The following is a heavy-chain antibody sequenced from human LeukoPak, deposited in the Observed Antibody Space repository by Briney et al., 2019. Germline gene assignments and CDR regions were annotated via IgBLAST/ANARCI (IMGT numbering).Heavy chain of an antibody. Sequence: PSGTLSLTCAVSGGSISSSNWWSWVRQPPGKGLEWIGEIYHSGSTNYNPSLKSRVTISADKSKNQFSLKLSSVTAADTAVYYCARTGSKGRYFDWSRAYYFDYWGQGTLVTVSS. J-gene: IGHJ4*02. D-gene: IGHD3-9*01. CDR1: GGSISSSNW. CDR3: ARTGSKGRYFDWSRAYYFDY. V-gene: IGHV4-4*02. CDR2: IYHSGST.